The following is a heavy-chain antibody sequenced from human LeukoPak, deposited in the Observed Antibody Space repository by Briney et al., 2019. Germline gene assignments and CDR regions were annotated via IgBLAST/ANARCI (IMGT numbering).Heavy chain of an antibody. CDR1: GFTFSTYG. CDR3: ARDSEIAVAGIDY. D-gene: IGHD6-19*01. Sequence: PGGSLRLSCAASGFTFSTYGMSWVRQAPGKGLEWVSAISGSGGSTYYADSVKGRFTISRDNSKNTLYLQMSSLRAEDTAVYYCARDSEIAVAGIDYWGQGTLVTVSS. CDR2: ISGSGGST. J-gene: IGHJ4*02. V-gene: IGHV3-23*01.